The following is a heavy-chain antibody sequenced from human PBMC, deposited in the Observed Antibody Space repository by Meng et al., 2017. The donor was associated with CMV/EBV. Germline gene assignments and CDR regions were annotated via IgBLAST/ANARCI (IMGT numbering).Heavy chain of an antibody. J-gene: IGHJ6*02. CDR2: INPSGGST. Sequence: ASVKVSCEASGYTFTSYYMHWVRQAPGQGLEWMGIINPSGGSTSYAQKFQGRVTMTRDTSTSTVYMELSSLRSEDTAVYYCARESGSGSYYIHYGMDVWGQGTTVTVSS. D-gene: IGHD3-10*01. CDR1: GYTFTSYY. CDR3: ARESGSGSYYIHYGMDV. V-gene: IGHV1-46*01.